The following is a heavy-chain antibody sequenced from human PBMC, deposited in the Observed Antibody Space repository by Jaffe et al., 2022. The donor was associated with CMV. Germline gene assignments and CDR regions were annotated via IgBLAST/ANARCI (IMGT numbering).Heavy chain of an antibody. J-gene: IGHJ3*02. CDR1: GFSLSTSGVG. CDR2: IYWNDDK. V-gene: IGHV2-5*01. D-gene: IGHD2-2*01. Sequence: QITLKESGPTLVKPTQTLTLTCTFSGFSLSTSGVGVGWIRQPPGKALEWLALIYWNDDKRYSPSLKSRLTITKDTSKNQVVLTMTNMDPVDTATYYCAHISPGYCSSTSCLGPFDIWGQGTMVTVSS. CDR3: AHISPGYCSSTSCLGPFDI.